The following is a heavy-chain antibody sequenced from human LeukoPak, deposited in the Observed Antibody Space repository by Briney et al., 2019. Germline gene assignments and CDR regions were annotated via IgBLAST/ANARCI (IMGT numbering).Heavy chain of an antibody. CDR3: AKAYSSGYYSRSDY. Sequence: GGSLRLSCAASGFTFDDYGMSWVRQAPGKGLEWVSGINWNGGSTGYADSVKGRFTISRDNAKNSLYLQMNSLRAEDTAVYYCAKAYSSGYYSRSDYWGQGTLVTVSS. V-gene: IGHV3-20*04. J-gene: IGHJ4*02. D-gene: IGHD3-22*01. CDR1: GFTFDDYG. CDR2: INWNGGST.